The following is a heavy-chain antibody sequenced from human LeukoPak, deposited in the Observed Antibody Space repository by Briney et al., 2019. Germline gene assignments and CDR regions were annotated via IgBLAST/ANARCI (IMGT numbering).Heavy chain of an antibody. D-gene: IGHD4-23*01. Sequence: PGGSLRLSCAASGFTFSRYWMHWVRQAPGKGPVWVSLINTDGSSTRYADSVKGRFTISRDNAKNTLYLQMNSLRAEDTAVYFCARANYGGNVYDYWGQGTLVTVSS. CDR1: GFTFSRYW. CDR2: INTDGSST. V-gene: IGHV3-74*01. J-gene: IGHJ4*02. CDR3: ARANYGGNVYDY.